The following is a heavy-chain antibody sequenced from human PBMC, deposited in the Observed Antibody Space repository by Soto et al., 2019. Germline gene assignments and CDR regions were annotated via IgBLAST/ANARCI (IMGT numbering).Heavy chain of an antibody. J-gene: IGHJ4*02. Sequence: EVQLLESGGGLVQPGGSLRLSCTASGCTFSSYAMSWVRQAPGKGLEWVSTISGSAGSTYSADSVMGRFTISRDNSKNTLYLQMSRLRAEDTALYFCAKAAYGDVGVDYWGQGTLVTVSS. CDR3: AKAAYGDVGVDY. CDR1: GCTFSSYA. D-gene: IGHD4-17*01. V-gene: IGHV3-23*01. CDR2: ISGSAGST.